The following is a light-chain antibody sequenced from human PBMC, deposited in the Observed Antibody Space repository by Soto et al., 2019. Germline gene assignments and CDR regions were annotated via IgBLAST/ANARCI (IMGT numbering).Light chain of an antibody. V-gene: IGKV3-11*01. Sequence: EIVITQSPATLSVSPGERATLSCRASQSVSSNLAWYQQKPGQAPRLLIYDASNRATGIPARLSGSGSGTDLTLTISSLEPEDFAVYYCQQYSNWPLTFGGGTKVDIK. J-gene: IGKJ4*01. CDR1: QSVSSN. CDR3: QQYSNWPLT. CDR2: DAS.